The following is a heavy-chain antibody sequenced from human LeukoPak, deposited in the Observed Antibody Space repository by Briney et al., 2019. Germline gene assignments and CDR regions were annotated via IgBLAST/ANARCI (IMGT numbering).Heavy chain of an antibody. CDR3: ARGARTGYSSSWYGG. CDR2: VYATGTA. V-gene: IGHV4-4*07. CDR1: HGAISTFF. J-gene: IGHJ4*02. D-gene: IGHD6-13*01. Sequence: SETLSLTCSLSHGAISTFFWNWIRQPAGKPLEWIGRVYATGTANYNPSLKSRVTISVDTSKNQFSLKLSSVTAADTAVYYCARGARTGYSSSWYGGWGQGTLVTVSS.